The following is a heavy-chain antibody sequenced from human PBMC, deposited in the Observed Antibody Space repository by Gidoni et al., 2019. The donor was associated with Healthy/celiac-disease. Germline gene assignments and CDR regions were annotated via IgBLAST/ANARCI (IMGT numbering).Heavy chain of an antibody. V-gene: IGHV3-48*02. D-gene: IGHD5-12*01. CDR3: AREGGDGYGDYFDY. CDR1: GFTFSSYS. CDR2: ISSSSSTI. J-gene: IGHJ4*02. Sequence: EVQLVESGGGLVQPGGSLRLSCAASGFTFSSYSMNWVRQAQGKGLEWVSYISSSSSTIYYADSVKGRFTISRDNAKNSLYLQMNSLRDEDTAVYYCAREGGDGYGDYFDYWGQGTLVTVSS.